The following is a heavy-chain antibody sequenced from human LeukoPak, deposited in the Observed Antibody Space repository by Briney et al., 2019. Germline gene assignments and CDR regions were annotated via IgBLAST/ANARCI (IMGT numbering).Heavy chain of an antibody. CDR3: ARGGISMVRGDLFFDY. Sequence: SQTLSLTCTVSGGSISSGTYYWRWIRQPAGKGLEWIGRIYTSGSTNYNPSLKSRVTISVDTSKNQFSLKLSSVTAADTAVYYCARGGISMVRGDLFFDYWGQGTLVTVSS. CDR2: IYTSGST. D-gene: IGHD3-10*01. CDR1: GGSISSGTYY. J-gene: IGHJ4*02. V-gene: IGHV4-61*02.